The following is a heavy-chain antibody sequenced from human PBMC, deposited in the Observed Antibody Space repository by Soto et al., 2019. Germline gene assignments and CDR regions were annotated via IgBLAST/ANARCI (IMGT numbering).Heavy chain of an antibody. CDR1: GGSISSYY. V-gene: IGHV4-59*01. D-gene: IGHD6-6*01. CDR2: IYYSGST. CDR3: ARERYSSSSCYFDY. J-gene: IGHJ4*02. Sequence: KTSETLSLTCTVSGGSISSYYWSWIRQPPGKGLEWIGYIYYSGSTNYNPSLKSRVTISVDTSKNQFSLKLSSVTAADTAVYYCARERYSSSSCYFDYWGQGTLVTVSS.